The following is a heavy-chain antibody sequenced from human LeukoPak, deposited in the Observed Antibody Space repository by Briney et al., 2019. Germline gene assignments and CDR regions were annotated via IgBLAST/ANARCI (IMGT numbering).Heavy chain of an antibody. J-gene: IGHJ4*02. D-gene: IGHD6-19*01. V-gene: IGHV3-30*02. CDR2: IRYDGSNK. CDR3: AKAQTGYSSGWYSHFDY. Sequence: GGSLRLSCAASGFTFSSYGMHWVRQAPGKGLEWVAFIRYDGSNKYYADSVKGRFTISRDNSKNTLYLQMNSLRAEDTAVYYCAKAQTGYSSGWYSHFDYWGQGTLVTVSS. CDR1: GFTFSSYG.